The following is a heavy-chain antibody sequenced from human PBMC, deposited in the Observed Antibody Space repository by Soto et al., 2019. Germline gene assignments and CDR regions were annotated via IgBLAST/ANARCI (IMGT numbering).Heavy chain of an antibody. Sequence: GGSLRLSCAASGFTFSSYDMHWVRQATGKGLEWVSAIGTAGDTYYPGSVKGRFTISRENAKNSLCLQMNSLRAGDTAVYYCARSQIAAAGTWHYGMDVWGQGTTVTVSS. V-gene: IGHV3-13*01. CDR1: GFTFSSYD. CDR3: ARSQIAAAGTWHYGMDV. D-gene: IGHD6-13*01. J-gene: IGHJ6*02. CDR2: IGTAGDT.